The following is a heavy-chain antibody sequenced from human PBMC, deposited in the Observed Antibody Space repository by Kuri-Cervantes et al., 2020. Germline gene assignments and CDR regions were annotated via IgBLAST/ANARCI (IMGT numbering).Heavy chain of an antibody. D-gene: IGHD1-26*01. CDR3: ARVDSGSYWGGFDP. CDR2: ISSYNGNT. CDR1: GYTFKNDA. V-gene: IGHV1-18*01. Sequence: ASVKVSCKAPGYTFKNDAISWVRQAPGQGLEWVGWISSYNGNTDSAQSLQGRVTMTRNTSISTAYMELSSLRSEDTAVYYCARVDSGSYWGGFDPWGQGTLVTVSS. J-gene: IGHJ5*02.